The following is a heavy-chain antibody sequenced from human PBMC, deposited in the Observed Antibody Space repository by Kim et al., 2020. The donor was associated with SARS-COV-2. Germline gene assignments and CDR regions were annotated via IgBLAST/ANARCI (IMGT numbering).Heavy chain of an antibody. Sequence: GGSLRLSCAASGFTFSSYGMHWVRQAPGKGLEWVAVIWYDGSNKYYADSVKGRFTISRDNSKNTLYLQMNSLRAEDTAVYYCARDPDILTGYYRNYYYYYGMDVWGQGTTVTVSS. CDR1: GFTFSSYG. D-gene: IGHD3-9*01. CDR2: IWYDGSNK. V-gene: IGHV3-33*01. CDR3: ARDPDILTGYYRNYYYYYGMDV. J-gene: IGHJ6*02.